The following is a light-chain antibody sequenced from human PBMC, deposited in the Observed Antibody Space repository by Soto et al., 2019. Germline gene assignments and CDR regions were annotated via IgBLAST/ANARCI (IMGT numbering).Light chain of an antibody. CDR2: RNN. CDR3: AAWDDSRSGVV. J-gene: IGLJ2*01. V-gene: IGLV1-47*01. CDR1: SSNIGSNY. Sequence: QSVLTQPPSASGTPGPGVTISCSGSSSNIGSNYVYWYQQLPGTAPKLLIYRNNQRPSGVPDRFSGSKSGTSASLAISGLRSEDEADYYWAAWDDSRSGVVFGGGTKLTVL.